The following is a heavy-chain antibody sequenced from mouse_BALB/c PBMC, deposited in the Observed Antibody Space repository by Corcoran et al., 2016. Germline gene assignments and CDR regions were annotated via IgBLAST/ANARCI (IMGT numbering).Heavy chain of an antibody. CDR1: GFNIKDTY. J-gene: IGHJ4*01. CDR2: IDPANGNT. Sequence: EVQLQQSGAELVKPGASVKLSCTASGFNIKDTYMHWVKQRPEQGLEWIGRIDPANGNTKYDPKFQGKATITADTSSNKAYLQLSSLTSEDTAVYYCARGYCNDYYAMDYWGQGTAVTVSS. V-gene: IGHV14-3*02. CDR3: ARGYCNDYYAMDY. D-gene: IGHD2-10*02.